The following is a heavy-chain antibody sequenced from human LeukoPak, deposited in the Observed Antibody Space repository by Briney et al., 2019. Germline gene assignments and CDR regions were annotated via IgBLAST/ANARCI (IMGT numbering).Heavy chain of an antibody. CDR1: GGSISSGDYY. CDR3: ARTSRTGEPEYFQH. J-gene: IGHJ1*01. CDR2: IYYSGST. V-gene: IGHV4-30-4*08. Sequence: SETLSLTCTVSGGSISSGDYYWSWIRPRPGKGLEWVGYIYYSGSTYYNPSLKSRVTISVYTSENQFSLRLSSVTAADTAVYYCARTSRTGEPEYFQHWGQGTLVTVSS. D-gene: IGHD2-8*02.